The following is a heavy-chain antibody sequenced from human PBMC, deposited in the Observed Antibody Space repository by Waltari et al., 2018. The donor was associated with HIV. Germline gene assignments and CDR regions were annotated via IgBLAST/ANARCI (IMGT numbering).Heavy chain of an antibody. Sequence: EVQLVQSGAEVEKPGESLKISCKGSGYSFTNYWIGWVRQMPGKGLEWMGIIYPGDSDIRYRPSFQGQVTISADKSINTAYLQWSSLKASDSAMYYCARLDVGDEVLDFCGQGTLVAVSS. D-gene: IGHD1-26*01. CDR1: GYSFTNYW. CDR3: ARLDVGDEVLDF. V-gene: IGHV5-51*01. CDR2: IYPGDSDI. J-gene: IGHJ4*02.